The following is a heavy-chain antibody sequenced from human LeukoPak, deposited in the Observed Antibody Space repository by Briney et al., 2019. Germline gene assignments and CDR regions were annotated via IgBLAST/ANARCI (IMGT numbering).Heavy chain of an antibody. CDR2: IYYTGTT. CDR1: GGSISGGYY. J-gene: IGHJ4*02. CDR3: ARGPSSYDYDF. Sequence: PSGTLSLTCTVGGSISGGYYWSWLRLLPGKGLEWIGFIYYTGTTSYNPSLMSRITISVDTSKNQFSLELTSVTAADTAVYYCARGPSSYDYDFWGQGTLVTVSS. D-gene: IGHD5-18*01. V-gene: IGHV4-31*03.